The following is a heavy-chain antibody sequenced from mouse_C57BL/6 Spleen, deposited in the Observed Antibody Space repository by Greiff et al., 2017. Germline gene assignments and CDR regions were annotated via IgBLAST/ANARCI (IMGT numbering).Heavy chain of an antibody. CDR1: GYTFTSYW. Sequence: VQLQQPGAELVMPGASVKLSCKASGYTFTSYWMHWVKQRPGQGLEWIGEIDPSDSYTNYNQKFKGKSTLTVDKSSSTAYMQLSSLTSEDSAVYYCAREYYGSSYAFDYWGQGTTLTVSS. CDR3: AREYYGSSYAFDY. D-gene: IGHD1-1*01. CDR2: IDPSDSYT. J-gene: IGHJ2*01. V-gene: IGHV1-69*01.